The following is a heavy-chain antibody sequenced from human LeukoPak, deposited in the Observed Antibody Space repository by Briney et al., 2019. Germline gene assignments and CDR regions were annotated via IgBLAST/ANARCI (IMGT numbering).Heavy chain of an antibody. CDR1: GFTFSTYS. D-gene: IGHD3-16*01. CDR2: IAGSGGYI. CDR3: AKNGGPHGMDV. J-gene: IGHJ6*02. Sequence: GGSLRLSCAASGFTFSTYSMIWVRQAPGKGLEWVSSIAGSGGYIYYADSVKGRFTISRDNAKNSLHLQMNSLRVEDTAVYYCAKNGGPHGMDVWGQGTTVTVSS. V-gene: IGHV3-21*01.